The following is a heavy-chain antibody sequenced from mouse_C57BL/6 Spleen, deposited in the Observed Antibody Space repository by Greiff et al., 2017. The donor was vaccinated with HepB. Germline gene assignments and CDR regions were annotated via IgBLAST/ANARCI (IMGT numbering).Heavy chain of an antibody. CDR3: ARRGWDEWYFDV. J-gene: IGHJ1*03. CDR2: INPNNGGT. Sequence: EVQLQESGPELVKPGASVKIPCKASGYTFTDYNMDWVKQSHGKSLEWIGDINPNNGGTIYNQKFKGKATLTVDKSSSTAYMELRSLTSEDTAVYYCARRGWDEWYFDVWGTGTTVTASS. D-gene: IGHD4-1*01. V-gene: IGHV1-18*01. CDR1: GYTFTDYN.